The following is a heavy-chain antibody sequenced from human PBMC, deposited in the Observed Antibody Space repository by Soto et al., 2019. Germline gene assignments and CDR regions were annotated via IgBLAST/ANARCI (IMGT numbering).Heavy chain of an antibody. CDR2: IKFDGITA. Sequence: EVQVVESGGGLVQPGGSLRLSCVASGFTFTAYWMHWVRQAPGQGLVWVSRIKFDGITASYADSVNGRFTISRDNAKNTVYLQMDSLRAEDTGMYYCARGIRNYYGADVWGQGPRSPSP. CDR3: ARGIRNYYGADV. CDR1: GFTFTAYW. V-gene: IGHV3-74*01. J-gene: IGHJ6*02. D-gene: IGHD2-21*01.